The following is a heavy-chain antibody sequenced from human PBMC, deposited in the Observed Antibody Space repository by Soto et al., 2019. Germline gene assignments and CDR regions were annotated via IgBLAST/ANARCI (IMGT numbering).Heavy chain of an antibody. CDR1: GFSLSTSGVG. V-gene: IGHV2-5*02. J-gene: IGHJ6*02. CDR3: AHYDLGYCISTSCYDYYYYGMDV. D-gene: IGHD2-2*01. CDR2: IYWDDDK. Sequence: SGPTLVNPTQTLTLTRTFSGFSLSTSGVGVGWIRQPPGKALEWLALIYWDDDKRYSPSLKSRLTITKDTSKNQVVLTMTNMDPVDTATYYCAHYDLGYCISTSCYDYYYYGMDVWGQGTTVTSP.